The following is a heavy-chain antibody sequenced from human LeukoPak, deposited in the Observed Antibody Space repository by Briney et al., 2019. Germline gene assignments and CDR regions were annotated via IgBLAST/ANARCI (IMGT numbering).Heavy chain of an antibody. D-gene: IGHD3-10*01. CDR3: ARGHYYGSGSYLFDY. Sequence: SVKVSCKASGGTFSSYAISWVRQAPGQGLEWMGGIIPIFGTANYAQKFQGRVTITADKSTSTAYMALSSLRSEDTAVYYCARGHYYGSGSYLFDYWGQGILVTVSS. CDR2: IIPIFGTA. J-gene: IGHJ4*02. V-gene: IGHV1-69*06. CDR1: GGTFSSYA.